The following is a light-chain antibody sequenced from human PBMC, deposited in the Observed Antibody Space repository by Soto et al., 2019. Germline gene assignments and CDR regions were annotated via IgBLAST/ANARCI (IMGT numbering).Light chain of an antibody. V-gene: IGKV1-27*01. Sequence: DVQMTQSPSSLSAFVGDRVTITCRASQGIAPYLAWFQQKPGKVPKLLIYATSTLQSGVPSRFIGSGSGTDFTLTINSLQPEDVVTYLCKKYNSALFTLGGGTRVEIK. CDR3: KKYNSALFT. J-gene: IGKJ4*01. CDR1: QGIAPY. CDR2: ATS.